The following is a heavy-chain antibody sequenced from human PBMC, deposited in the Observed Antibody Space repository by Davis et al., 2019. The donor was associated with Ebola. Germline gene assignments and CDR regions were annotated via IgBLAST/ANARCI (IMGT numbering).Heavy chain of an antibody. Sequence: ASVKVSCKASGYTFTSYYMHWVRQAPGQGLEWMGVINPSGGGTTYAQKFQGRVTMTRDTSTSTVYMELSSLRSEDTAGYYCARETGDGGGMDVWGKGTTVTVSS. J-gene: IGHJ6*04. V-gene: IGHV1-46*01. D-gene: IGHD7-27*01. CDR3: ARETGDGGGMDV. CDR2: INPSGGGT. CDR1: GYTFTSYY.